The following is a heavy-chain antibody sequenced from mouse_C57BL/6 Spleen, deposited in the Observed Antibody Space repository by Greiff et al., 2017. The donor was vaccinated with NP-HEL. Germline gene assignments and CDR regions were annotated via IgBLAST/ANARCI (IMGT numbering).Heavy chain of an antibody. CDR2: INPYNGGT. D-gene: IGHD3-2*02. V-gene: IGHV1-55*01. CDR3: ARWRLPDGYAMDY. CDR1: GYTFTSYW. Sequence: QVQLKQPGAELVKPGASVKMSCKASGYTFTSYWITWVKQRPGQGLEWIGVINPYNGGTSYNQKFKGKATLTVDKSSRTAYMELNSLTSEDSSVYYCARWRLPDGYAMDYWGQGTTVTVSS. J-gene: IGHJ4*01.